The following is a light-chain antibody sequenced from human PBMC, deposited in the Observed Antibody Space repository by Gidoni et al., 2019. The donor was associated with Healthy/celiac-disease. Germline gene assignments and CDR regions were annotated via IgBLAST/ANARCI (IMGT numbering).Light chain of an antibody. CDR1: QSVSSY. J-gene: IGKJ2*01. V-gene: IGKV3-11*01. CDR3: QQRSNWLYT. CDR2: DAS. Sequence: EIVFTQSPATLSLSPGERATLSCRASQSVSSYLAWYQQKPSQAPRLLIYDASNRATGIPARFSGSGSGTDFTLTISSLEPEDFAVYYCQQRSNWLYTFGQGTKMESK.